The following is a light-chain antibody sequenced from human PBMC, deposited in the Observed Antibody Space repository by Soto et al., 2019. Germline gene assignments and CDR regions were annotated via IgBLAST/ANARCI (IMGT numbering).Light chain of an antibody. CDR1: QSVSSY. CDR2: DAS. V-gene: IGKV3-11*01. CDR3: QQRSNWPPIT. Sequence: EIVLTQSPATLSLSPGERDTLSCRASQSVSSYLAWYQQKPGQAPRLLIYDASNRATGIPARFSGSGSGTDFTLTISSLEPEDFAVYYCQQRSNWPPITVGPGTRLEIK. J-gene: IGKJ5*01.